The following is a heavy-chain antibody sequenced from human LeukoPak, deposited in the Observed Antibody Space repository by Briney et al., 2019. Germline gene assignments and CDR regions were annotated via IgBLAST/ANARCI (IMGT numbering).Heavy chain of an antibody. CDR3: ARDPTLSGSSPLYGMDV. CDR1: GFTFSSYS. D-gene: IGHD3-10*01. V-gene: IGHV3-21*01. J-gene: IGHJ6*02. Sequence: SGGSLRLSCAASGFTFSSYSMNWVRQAPGKGLEWVSSISSSSSYIYYADSVKGRFTISRDNAKNSLYLQMNSLRAEDTAVYYCARDPTLSGSSPLYGMDVWGRGTTVTVSS. CDR2: ISSSSSYI.